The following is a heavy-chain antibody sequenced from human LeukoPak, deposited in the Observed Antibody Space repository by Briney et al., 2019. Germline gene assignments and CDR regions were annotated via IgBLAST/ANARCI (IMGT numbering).Heavy chain of an antibody. CDR2: ISGSSSFT. V-gene: IGHV3-11*03. CDR1: GFTFSDYY. CDR3: ARWFGSGSCYGY. Sequence: GGSLRLSCAASGFTFSDYYMSWIRQAPGKGLEWVSYISGSSSFTKYADSVKGRFTISRDNAKNSLYLQMSSLRAEDTAVYYCARWFGSGSCYGYWGQGTLVTVSS. D-gene: IGHD3-10*01. J-gene: IGHJ4*02.